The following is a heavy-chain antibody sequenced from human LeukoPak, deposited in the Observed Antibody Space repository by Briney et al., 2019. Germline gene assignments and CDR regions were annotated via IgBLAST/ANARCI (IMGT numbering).Heavy chain of an antibody. CDR3: ARHGDPTSIVDYKY. V-gene: IGHV4-39*01. J-gene: IGHJ4*02. CDR1: GGSIRGSPYY. D-gene: IGHD1-26*01. CDR2: VYYSGTT. Sequence: PSESLSLTCTASGGSIRGSPYYWGWIRQPPGKGLEWIGSVYYSGTTYYNPSLKSRVTISVDTSENQFSLNLRSVTAADTAVYYCARHGDPTSIVDYKYWGQGTLVTVSS.